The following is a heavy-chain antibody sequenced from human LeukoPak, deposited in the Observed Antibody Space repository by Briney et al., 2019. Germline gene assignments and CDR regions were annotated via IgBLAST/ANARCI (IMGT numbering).Heavy chain of an antibody. Sequence: ASVTVSCKASGYTFTAYYIHWVRQAPGQGLEWMGWFNPNSGGTNYAQEFQGRGTMTRDTSISTAYMELSRLRSDDTAVYYCAREYYFDNSGYYGVGDYWGQGTLVTVSS. D-gene: IGHD3-22*01. V-gene: IGHV1-2*02. CDR2: FNPNSGGT. CDR3: AREYYFDNSGYYGVGDY. J-gene: IGHJ4*02. CDR1: GYTFTAYY.